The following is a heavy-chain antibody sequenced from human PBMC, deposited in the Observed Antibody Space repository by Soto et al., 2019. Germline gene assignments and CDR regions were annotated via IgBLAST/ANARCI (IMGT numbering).Heavy chain of an antibody. D-gene: IGHD7-27*01. CDR1: GGSISNHY. CDR3: TRANWYSEY. J-gene: IGHJ4*02. Sequence: QVQLQESGPGLVKPSETLSLTCTVSGGSISNHYLSWIRQPPGKGLEWIGYIYYNGNTNYNPSLKSRVNMSVDTSKNQISLNLSSVTAAYKAVYYCTRANWYSEYWGQGTLVTVSS. CDR2: IYYNGNT. V-gene: IGHV4-59*11.